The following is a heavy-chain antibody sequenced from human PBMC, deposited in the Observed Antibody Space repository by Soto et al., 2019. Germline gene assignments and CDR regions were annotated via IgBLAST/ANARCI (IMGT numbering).Heavy chain of an antibody. CDR1: GFTFSSYS. J-gene: IGHJ4*02. V-gene: IGHV3-48*03. D-gene: IGHD7-27*01. CDR3: ARDKVWAFDY. CDR2: IFASGTTI. Sequence: EVQLVESGGGLVQPGGSLRLSCVASGFTFSSYSMVWVRQAPGKGLEWVSYIFASGTTIYYADSVKGRFTVSRDNAQNSLSLLINNLTAEEAAVYYCARDKVWAFDYWGQGTLVTVSS.